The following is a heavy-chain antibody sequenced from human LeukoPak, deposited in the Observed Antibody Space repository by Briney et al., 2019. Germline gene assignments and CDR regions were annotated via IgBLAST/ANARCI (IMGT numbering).Heavy chain of an antibody. Sequence: GASVKVSCKASGYTFTSYYMHWVRQAPGRGLEWMGIINPSGGSTSYAQKFQGRVTMTRDTSTSTVYMELSSLRSEDTAVYYCAIIPYYYDSSGYSEDYWGQGTLVTVSS. V-gene: IGHV1-46*01. D-gene: IGHD3-22*01. CDR3: AIIPYYYDSSGYSEDY. CDR2: INPSGGST. CDR1: GYTFTSYY. J-gene: IGHJ4*02.